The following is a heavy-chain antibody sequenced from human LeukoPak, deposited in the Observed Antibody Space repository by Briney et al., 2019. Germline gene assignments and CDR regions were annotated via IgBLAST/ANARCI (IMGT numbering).Heavy chain of an antibody. V-gene: IGHV3-30*18. J-gene: IGHJ6*02. Sequence: GGSLRLSCAASGFTFSSYGMHRVRQAPGKGLEWVAVISYDGSNKYYADSVKGRFTISRDNSKNTLYLQMNSLRAEDTAVYYCANGPGSSSFYYYYGMDVWGQGTTVTVSS. CDR3: ANGPGSSSFYYYYGMDV. D-gene: IGHD6-6*01. CDR1: GFTFSSYG. CDR2: ISYDGSNK.